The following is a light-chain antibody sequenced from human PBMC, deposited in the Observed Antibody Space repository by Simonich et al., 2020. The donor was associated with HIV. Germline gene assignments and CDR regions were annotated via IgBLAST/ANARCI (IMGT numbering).Light chain of an antibody. CDR1: QSVLYISNNNNY. V-gene: IGKV4-1*01. CDR2: WAS. J-gene: IGKJ4*01. Sequence: DIVLTQSPDSLAVSVGERATMNCKANQSVLYISNNNNYLAWYQQKPVQPPKLLIYWASTRESGVPDRFSGSGSGTDFTLTITNLRAEDVAVYYCQQYYSTPLTFGGGTKVEIK. CDR3: QQYYSTPLT.